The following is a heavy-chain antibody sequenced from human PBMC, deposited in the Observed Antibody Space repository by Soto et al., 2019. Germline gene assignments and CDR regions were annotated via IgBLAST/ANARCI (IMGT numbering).Heavy chain of an antibody. CDR3: AKAQYSAYAVSLNLDS. D-gene: IGHD5-12*01. CDR2: DTGSGGNT. Sequence: EVQLLESGGGLVQPGGSLRLSCAASGFTFSNYAMTWVRQAPGKGLEWVSGDTGSGGNTYYADSVKGRFTISRDKSKNTLYLQTISLRAEDTAVYYCAKAQYSAYAVSLNLDSWGQGALVTVSS. J-gene: IGHJ4*02. V-gene: IGHV3-23*01. CDR1: GFTFSNYA.